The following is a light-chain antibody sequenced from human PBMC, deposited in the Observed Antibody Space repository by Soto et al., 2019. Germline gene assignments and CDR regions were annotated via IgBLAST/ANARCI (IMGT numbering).Light chain of an antibody. CDR3: LQYTSLYT. Sequence: DIQMTQSPSTLSASVGDRVTITCRASQRLSGWLAWYQQKPGKAPKLLIYKTSSLESGVPSRFSGSGSGTEFTLTIRSLQPDDFATYYCLQYTSLYTFGQGTKLEIK. J-gene: IGKJ2*01. CDR1: QRLSGW. CDR2: KTS. V-gene: IGKV1-5*03.